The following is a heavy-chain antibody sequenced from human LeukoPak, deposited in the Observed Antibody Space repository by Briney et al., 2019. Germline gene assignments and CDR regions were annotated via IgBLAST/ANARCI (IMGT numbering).Heavy chain of an antibody. V-gene: IGHV3-21*01. CDR3: ARYGSYNATAKFDY. J-gene: IGHJ4*02. CDR1: GFTFSSYS. Sequence: GGSLRLPCAASGFTFSSYSMNWVRQAPGKGLEWVSSISSSSSYIYYADSVKGRFTISRDNAKNSLYLQVNSLRAEDTAVYYCARYGSYNATAKFDYWGQGTLVTVSS. CDR2: ISSSSSYI. D-gene: IGHD5-18*01.